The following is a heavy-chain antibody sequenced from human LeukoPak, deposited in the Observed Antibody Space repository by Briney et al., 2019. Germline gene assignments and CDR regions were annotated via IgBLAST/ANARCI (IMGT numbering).Heavy chain of an antibody. CDR2: ISNDGNNK. CDR3: ANGYCTNGVCYPYYYYYMDV. J-gene: IGHJ6*03. V-gene: IGHV3-30*18. CDR1: GFPFSSYG. Sequence: PGGSLRLSCAASGFPFSSYGMHWVRQAPGKGLEWVAAISNDGNNKFYADSVKGRFTISRDNPKNTMNLQMNSLRAEDTAVYYCANGYCTNGVCYPYYYYYMDVWGKGTTVTVSS. D-gene: IGHD2-8*01.